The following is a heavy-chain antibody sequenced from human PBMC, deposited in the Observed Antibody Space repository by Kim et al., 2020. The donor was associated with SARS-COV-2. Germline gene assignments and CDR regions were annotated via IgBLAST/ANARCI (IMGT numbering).Heavy chain of an antibody. CDR3: ARSGSYYRTDAFDI. J-gene: IGHJ3*02. Sequence: GGSLRLSCAASGFTFSSYSMNWVRQAPGKGLEWVSSISSSSSYIYYADSVKGRFTISRDNAKNSLYLQMNSLRAEDTAVYYCARSGSYYRTDAFDIWGQGTMVTVSS. D-gene: IGHD1-26*01. CDR2: ISSSSSYI. CDR1: GFTFSSYS. V-gene: IGHV3-21*01.